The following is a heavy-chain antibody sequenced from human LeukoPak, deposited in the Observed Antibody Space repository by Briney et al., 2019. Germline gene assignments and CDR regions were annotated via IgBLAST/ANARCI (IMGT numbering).Heavy chain of an antibody. CDR2: ISSDSTTI. CDR1: RFTFPTFN. CDR3: VRSYYYYMDV. J-gene: IGHJ6*03. V-gene: IGHV3-48*01. Sequence: PGGSLRLSCAASRFTFPTFNMNWVRQAPGKGLEWVSHISSDSTTISYADSVKGRFTISRDNAKTSLYLQMNSLKADDTAVYYCVRSYYYYMDVWGQGTTVTVS.